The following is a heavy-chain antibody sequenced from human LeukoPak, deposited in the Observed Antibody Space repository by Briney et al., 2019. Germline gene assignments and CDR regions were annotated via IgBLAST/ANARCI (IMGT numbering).Heavy chain of an antibody. D-gene: IGHD5-12*01. Sequence: SETLSLTCTVSGGSNSSYYWSWIRQPPGKGLEWIGYIYYSGSTNYNPSLKSRVTISVDTSKNQFSLKLSSVTAADTAVYYCARGAIVATMTFDYWGQGTLVTVSS. V-gene: IGHV4-59*01. CDR3: ARGAIVATMTFDY. CDR2: IYYSGST. CDR1: GGSNSSYY. J-gene: IGHJ4*02.